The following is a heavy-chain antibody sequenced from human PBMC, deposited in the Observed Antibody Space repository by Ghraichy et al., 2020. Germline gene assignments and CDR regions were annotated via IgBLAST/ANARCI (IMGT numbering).Heavy chain of an antibody. D-gene: IGHD2-21*01. Sequence: GGSLRLSCAASGFTFSRHWIHWVRQAPGKGLEWVASLSGDGSDKRYVDSVKGRFTISRDNAKNSLYLQMNSLRADDMAVYYCTRGVLLEPGIADYWGQGTLVAVSS. J-gene: IGHJ4*02. CDR2: LSGDGSDK. CDR3: TRGVLLEPGIADY. V-gene: IGHV3-7*03. CDR1: GFTFSRHW.